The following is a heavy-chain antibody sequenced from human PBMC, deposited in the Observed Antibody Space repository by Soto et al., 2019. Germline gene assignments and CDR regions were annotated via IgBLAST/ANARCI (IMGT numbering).Heavy chain of an antibody. CDR3: ARYGSGSSVGFDP. J-gene: IGHJ5*02. Sequence: QVQLQESGPGLVKPSETLSLTCTVSGGSMSSYYWSWIRQPPGKGLEWIGYIYYSGSTIYNPSLQSRVTISVDTSKNQFSLRLSSVTAADTAVYYCARYGSGSSVGFDPWGQGTLVTVSS. V-gene: IGHV4-59*01. CDR2: IYYSGST. D-gene: IGHD3-10*01. CDR1: GGSMSSYY.